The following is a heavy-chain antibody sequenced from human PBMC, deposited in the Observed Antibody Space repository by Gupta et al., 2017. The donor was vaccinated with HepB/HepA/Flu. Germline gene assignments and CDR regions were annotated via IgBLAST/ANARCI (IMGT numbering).Heavy chain of an antibody. CDR3: ARWVRSGYFDWFDP. J-gene: IGHJ5*02. V-gene: IGHV4-34*01. D-gene: IGHD3-3*01. Sequence: QVQLPQWGAGLLKPSETLSPTCAVYGGSVSGYDWSWIRQPPGKGLEWIGEINHSGSTNYNPSLKSRVTISVDTSKNQFSLKLSSVTAADTAVYYCARWVRSGYFDWFDPWGQGTLVTVSS. CDR2: INHSGST. CDR1: GGSVSGYD.